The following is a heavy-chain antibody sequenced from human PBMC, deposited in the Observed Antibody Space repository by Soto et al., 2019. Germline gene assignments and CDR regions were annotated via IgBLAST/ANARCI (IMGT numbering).Heavy chain of an antibody. CDR2: IYYSGST. CDR1: GGSISSGDYY. V-gene: IGHV4-30-4*01. Sequence: QVQLQESGPGLVKPSQTLSLTCTVSGGSISSGDYYWSWIRQPPGKGLEWIGYIYYSGSTYYNPSLKSQFTISVDTSKNLFSLKLSSLTAPDTAVFYCARVGGFGATTIDYWGQGTLVTVSS. J-gene: IGHJ4*02. D-gene: IGHD3-10*01. CDR3: ARVGGFGATTIDY.